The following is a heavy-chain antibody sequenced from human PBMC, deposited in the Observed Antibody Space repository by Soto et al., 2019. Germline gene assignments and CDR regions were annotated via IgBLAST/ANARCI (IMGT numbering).Heavy chain of an antibody. Sequence: QITLKESGPMLVKPTQTLTLTCAFSGFSLSTTRVGVGWIRQPPGKALEWLAVIYWDNDDRYSPSLKSRLTITKDTSKNQVVLTMTNMDPVDTGTYYCARVVITFGGVMENAAFDVWGQGTMVTVSS. CDR2: IYWDNDD. D-gene: IGHD3-16*01. CDR1: GFSLSTTRVG. J-gene: IGHJ3*01. V-gene: IGHV2-5*02. CDR3: ARVVITFGGVMENAAFDV.